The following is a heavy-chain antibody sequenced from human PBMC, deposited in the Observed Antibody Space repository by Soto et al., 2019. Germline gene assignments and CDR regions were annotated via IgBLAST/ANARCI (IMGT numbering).Heavy chain of an antibody. Sequence: QVRLQESGPKLVRPSQTLSLTCSVSGVSINRGDYYWSWIRQSPGRGLEWIGSIYYNGDTNYNPSLGSRVTTSVDASKNQFFVDLQSVVAADTAVYFCAREGGDFVQVPYYWGQGTLITVSS. CDR3: AREGGDFVQVPYY. J-gene: IGHJ4*02. CDR2: IYYNGDT. V-gene: IGHV4-30-4*01. D-gene: IGHD2-21*01. CDR1: GVSINRGDYY.